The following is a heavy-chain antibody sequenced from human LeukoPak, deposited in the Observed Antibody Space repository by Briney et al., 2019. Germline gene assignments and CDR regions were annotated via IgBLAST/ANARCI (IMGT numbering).Heavy chain of an antibody. V-gene: IGHV3-48*03. D-gene: IGHD6-19*01. J-gene: IGHJ5*02. CDR1: GFTFSSYE. Sequence: GGSLRLSCAASGFTFSSYEMNWVRQAPGKGLEWVSYISSSGSTIYYADSVKGRFTISRDNAKNSLYPQMNSLRAEDTAVYYCARELAVAGTGWFDPWGQGTLGTVSS. CDR3: ARELAVAGTGWFDP. CDR2: ISSSGSTI.